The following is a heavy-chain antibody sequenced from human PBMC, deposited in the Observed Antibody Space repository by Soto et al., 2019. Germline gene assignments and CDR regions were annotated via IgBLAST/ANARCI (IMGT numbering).Heavy chain of an antibody. CDR2: INPNSGGT. D-gene: IGHD4-17*01. J-gene: IGHJ4*02. Sequence: QAQLVQSGAEVKKPGASVKVSCKASGYTFIGYYMHWVRQAPGQGLEWMGWINPNSGGTNYAQKFQGRVTMTRDTSISTAYMELSRLKSDDTAVYYCARGLYGGQTGGFDYWGQGTLVTVSS. CDR3: ARGLYGGQTGGFDY. CDR1: GYTFIGYY. V-gene: IGHV1-2*02.